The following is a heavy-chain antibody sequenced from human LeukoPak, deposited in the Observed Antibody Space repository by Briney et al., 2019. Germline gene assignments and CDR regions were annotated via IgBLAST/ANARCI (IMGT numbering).Heavy chain of an antibody. D-gene: IGHD2-15*01. Sequence: ETLSLTCTVSGGSISSSSYYWGWVRQAPGKGLEWVSYISSSTSTITYADSVRGRFTISRDNAENSLYLQMNSLRAEDTAVYYCAREVVALDYWGQGTLVSVSS. V-gene: IGHV3-48*01. CDR1: GGSISSSSYY. CDR2: ISSSTSTI. CDR3: AREVVALDY. J-gene: IGHJ4*02.